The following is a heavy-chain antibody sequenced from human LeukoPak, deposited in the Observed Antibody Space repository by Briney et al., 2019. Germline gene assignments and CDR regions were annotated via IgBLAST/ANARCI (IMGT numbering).Heavy chain of an antibody. CDR1: GGSFSGYY. CDR3: ARQRLRRWFDP. J-gene: IGHJ5*02. V-gene: IGHV4-34*01. Sequence: SETLSLTCAVYGGSFSGYYWSWIRQPPGKGLEWIGEINHSGSTNYNPSLKSRVTISVGTSKNQFSLKLSSVTAADTAVYYCARQRLRRWFDPWGQGTLVTVSS. CDR2: INHSGST. D-gene: IGHD4-17*01.